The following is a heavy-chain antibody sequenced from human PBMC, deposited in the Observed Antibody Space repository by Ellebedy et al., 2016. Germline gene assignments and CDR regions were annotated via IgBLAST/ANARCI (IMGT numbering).Heavy chain of an antibody. J-gene: IGHJ4*02. D-gene: IGHD3-22*01. CDR3: ARIPRSDISGYHFFDY. CDR2: IGGGGNT. CDR1: GFSLSTSEMC. Sequence: SGPTLVXPTETLTLTCTFSGFSLSTSEMCVSWIRQTPGKALEWLALIGGGGNTFYITSLKTRLTISEDTSNNQVVLTMANMDPVDTATYYCARIPRSDISGYHFFDYWGQGTLVTVSS. V-gene: IGHV2-70*12.